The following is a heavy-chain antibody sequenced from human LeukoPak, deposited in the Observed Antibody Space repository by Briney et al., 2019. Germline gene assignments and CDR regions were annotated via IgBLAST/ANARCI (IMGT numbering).Heavy chain of an antibody. CDR3: ARADRSSTSCSYYYYYYGMDV. Sequence: ASVTVSCKASGYTFTSYGISWVRQAPGQGLEWMGWISAYNGNTNYAQKLQGRVTMTTDTSTSTAYMELRSLRSDDTAVYYCARADRSSTSCSYYYYYYGMDVWGQGTTVTVSS. D-gene: IGHD2-2*01. CDR1: GYTFTSYG. J-gene: IGHJ6*02. V-gene: IGHV1-18*01. CDR2: ISAYNGNT.